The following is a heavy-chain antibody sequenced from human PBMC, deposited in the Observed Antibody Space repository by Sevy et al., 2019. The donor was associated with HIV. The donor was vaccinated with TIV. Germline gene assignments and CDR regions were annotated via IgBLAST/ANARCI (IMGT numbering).Heavy chain of an antibody. J-gene: IGHJ4*02. Sequence: GESLKISCKGSGYSFTSYWISWVRQMPGKGLEWMGRIDPSDSYTNYSPSFQGHVTISADKSISTAYLQWSSLKASDTAMYYCAGHVHRLWFRELFSYYFDYWGQGTLVTVSS. D-gene: IGHD3-10*01. CDR1: GYSFTSYW. CDR3: AGHVHRLWFRELFSYYFDY. CDR2: IDPSDSYT. V-gene: IGHV5-10-1*01.